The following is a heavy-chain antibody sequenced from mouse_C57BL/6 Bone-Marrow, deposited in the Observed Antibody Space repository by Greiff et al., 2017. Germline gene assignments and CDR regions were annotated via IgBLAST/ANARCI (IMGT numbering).Heavy chain of an antibody. V-gene: IGHV5-17*01. CDR3: ARPNWGPFAY. CDR1: GFTFSDYG. CDR2: ISSGSSTI. Sequence: DVKLVESGGGLVKPGGSLKLSCAASGFTFSDYGMHWVRQAPEKGLEWVAYISSGSSTIYYADTVKGRFTISRDNAKNTLFLQMTSLRSEDTAMYYCARPNWGPFAYWGQGTLVTVSA. J-gene: IGHJ3*01. D-gene: IGHD4-1*01.